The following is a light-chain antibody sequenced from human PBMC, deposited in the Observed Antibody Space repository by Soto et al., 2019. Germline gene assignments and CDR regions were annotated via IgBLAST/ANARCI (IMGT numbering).Light chain of an antibody. V-gene: IGKV1-5*01. CDR2: TAS. CDR3: QEYNNYWT. CDR1: QTISRW. Sequence: DIQMTQSPSTLSASVGDTVTITCRASQTISRWLAWYQQKPGKAPRLLIYTASTLESGVPSRFSASGSGTEFTLTSSSLHHDEFGTYSGQEYNNYWTFGQGTKGDIK. J-gene: IGKJ1*01.